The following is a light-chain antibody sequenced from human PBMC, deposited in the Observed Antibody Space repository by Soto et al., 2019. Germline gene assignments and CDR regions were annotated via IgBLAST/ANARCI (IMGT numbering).Light chain of an antibody. J-gene: IGKJ1*01. CDR1: QRVSSH. CDR3: QQCGSSGT. Sequence: MTRSPGTLSVSPGDTATLSFRASQRVSSHLAWYQQKPGQAPRLLIYGASNRATGIPDRFSGSGSGTDFTLTISRLEPEDFAVYYCQQCGSSGTFGQGTKVDIK. V-gene: IGKV3-20*01. CDR2: GAS.